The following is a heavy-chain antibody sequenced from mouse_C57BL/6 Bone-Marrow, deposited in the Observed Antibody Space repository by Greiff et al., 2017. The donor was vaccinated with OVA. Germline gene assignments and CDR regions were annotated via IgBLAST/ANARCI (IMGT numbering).Heavy chain of an antibody. J-gene: IGHJ2*01. CDR3: AKGGYVRSYEYYFDY. CDR2: IYPGDGDT. Sequence: VQLQESGAELVKPGASVKISCKASGYAFSSYWMNWVKQRPGKGLEWIGQIYPGDGDTNYNGKFKGKATLTADKSSSTAYMELRSLTSEDSAVYFCAKGGYVRSYEYYFDYWGQGTTLTVSS. D-gene: IGHD1-1*01. CDR1: GYAFSSYW. V-gene: IGHV1-80*01.